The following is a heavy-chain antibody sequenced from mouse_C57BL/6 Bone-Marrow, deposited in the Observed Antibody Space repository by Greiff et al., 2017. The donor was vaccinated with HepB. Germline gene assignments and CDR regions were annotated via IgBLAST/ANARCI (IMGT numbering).Heavy chain of an antibody. CDR1: GFTFSDYG. Sequence: EVQLVESGGGLVQPGGSLKLSCAASGFTFSDYGMAWVRQAPRKGPEWVAFISNLAYSIYYADTVTGRFTISRENAKNPLYLEMSSLRSEDTAMYYCASQHYYDAMDYWGQGTSVTVSS. D-gene: IGHD1-2*01. CDR3: ASQHYYDAMDY. J-gene: IGHJ4*01. CDR2: ISNLAYSI. V-gene: IGHV5-15*01.